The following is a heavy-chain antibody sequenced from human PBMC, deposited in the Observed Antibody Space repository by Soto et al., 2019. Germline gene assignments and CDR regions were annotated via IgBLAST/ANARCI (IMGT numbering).Heavy chain of an antibody. CDR2: IYYSGIT. D-gene: IGHD6-13*01. J-gene: IGHJ4*02. V-gene: IGHV4-59*01. Sequence: PSETLSLTCTVSGGSISSYYCSWIRQPPWKGLEWIGYIYYSGITNYNPSLKSRVTISVDTSKNQFSLKLSSVTAADTAVYYCARVGYSSSWYEVGYFDYFGQRTLVTF. CDR3: ARVGYSSSWYEVGYFDY. CDR1: GGSISSYY.